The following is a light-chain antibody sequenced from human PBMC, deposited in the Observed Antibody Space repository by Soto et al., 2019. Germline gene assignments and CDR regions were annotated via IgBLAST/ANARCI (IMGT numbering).Light chain of an antibody. CDR2: CAS. CDR3: QQYGSSGT. Sequence: EIVLTQSPATLSLSPGERATLSCRASQSVSSYLAWYQQKPGQAPRLLIYCASNRATGIPYRFSGSGSGTDFTLTISRLEPEDFAVYYCQQYGSSGTFGQGTKVDIK. J-gene: IGKJ1*01. V-gene: IGKV3-20*01. CDR1: QSVSSY.